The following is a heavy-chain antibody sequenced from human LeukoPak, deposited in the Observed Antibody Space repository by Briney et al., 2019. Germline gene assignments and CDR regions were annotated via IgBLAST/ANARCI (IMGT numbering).Heavy chain of an antibody. D-gene: IGHD6-13*01. J-gene: IGHJ1*01. CDR1: GFTFSSYA. Sequence: GGSLRLSCAASGFTFSSYAMHWVRQAPGKGLEWVAVISYDGSNKYYADSVKGRFTISRDNSENTLYLQMNGPRAEDTAVYYCARVTRYSSSWYSYFQHWGQGTLVTVSS. CDR3: ARVTRYSSSWYSYFQH. V-gene: IGHV3-30-3*01. CDR2: ISYDGSNK.